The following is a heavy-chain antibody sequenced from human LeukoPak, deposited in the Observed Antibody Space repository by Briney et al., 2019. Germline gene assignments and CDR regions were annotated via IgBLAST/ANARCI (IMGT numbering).Heavy chain of an antibody. D-gene: IGHD2-2*01. CDR1: AFTFSSYA. Sequence: GGSLRLSRAASAFTFSSYAMSWVRQAPGKGLEWVSAISGSGGSTYYADSVKGRFTISRDNSKNTLYLQMNSLRAEDTAVYYCAKVRASHYVVPAAAVDWGQGTLVTVSS. J-gene: IGHJ4*02. V-gene: IGHV3-23*01. CDR3: AKVRASHYVVPAAAVD. CDR2: ISGSGGST.